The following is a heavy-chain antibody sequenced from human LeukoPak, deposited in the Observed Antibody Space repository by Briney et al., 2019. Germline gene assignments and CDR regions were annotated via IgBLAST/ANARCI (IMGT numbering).Heavy chain of an antibody. CDR2: INQSGST. J-gene: IGHJ4*02. CDR1: GGSFSGYQ. D-gene: IGHD5-12*01. Sequence: SETLSITCAVYGGSFSGYQWSWIRQPPGKGLYWIGEINQSGSTNYNPSLKSRVTMSVDTSKTQFSLKLNSVTAADTAVYYCARGRSSYLYIAATTKYFDYWGQGTLVTVSS. V-gene: IGHV4-34*01. CDR3: ARGRSSYLYIAATTKYFDY.